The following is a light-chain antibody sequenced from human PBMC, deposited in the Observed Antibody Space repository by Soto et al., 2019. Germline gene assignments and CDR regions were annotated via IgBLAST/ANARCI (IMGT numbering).Light chain of an antibody. CDR3: QQSYSPPPWA. V-gene: IGKV1-39*01. CDR1: QSISFY. J-gene: IGKJ1*01. Sequence: DIQMTQSPSSLSATVGDRVTITCRASQSISFYLNWYQQKPGKAPNLLIYATSSLQSGVPSRFSGSGSVTDFNLTISSLQPEDFATYYCQQSYSPPPWAFGQGTKVDIK. CDR2: ATS.